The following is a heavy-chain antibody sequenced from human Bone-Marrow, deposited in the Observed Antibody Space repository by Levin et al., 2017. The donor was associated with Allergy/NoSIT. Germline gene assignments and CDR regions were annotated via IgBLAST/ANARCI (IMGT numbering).Heavy chain of an antibody. CDR3: ARRLWGGEFFEY. V-gene: IGHV5-51*01. D-gene: IGHD7-27*01. J-gene: IGHJ4*02. Sequence: GESLKISCKTSGYTFSSHWIGWVRQMPGKGLEWMGIIYPDDSDTRYGPSFQGQVSMSADKSISTAYLEWSSLQASDTAMYYCARRLWGGEFFEYWGQGTLVTVSS. CDR1: GYTFSSHW. CDR2: IYPDDSDT.